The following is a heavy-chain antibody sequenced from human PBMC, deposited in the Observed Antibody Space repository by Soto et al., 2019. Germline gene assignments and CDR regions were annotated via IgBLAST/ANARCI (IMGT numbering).Heavy chain of an antibody. CDR3: VRGADCSIPSCTGNWFAS. J-gene: IGHJ5*01. CDR2: IYYKGST. CDR1: GGSLSNDY. V-gene: IGHV4-59*01. D-gene: IGHD2-2*01. Sequence: PSENLSLPCIVSGGSLSNDYWSWVRQPPGKGMEWIGHIYYKGSTDYNPSLKSRVTISRDTSKSQFSLNLTSVTAADTAVYYCVRGADCSIPSCTGNWFASWGQGIQVTVSS.